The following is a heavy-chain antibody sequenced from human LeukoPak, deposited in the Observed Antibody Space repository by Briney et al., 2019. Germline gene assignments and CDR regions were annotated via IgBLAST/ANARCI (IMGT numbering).Heavy chain of an antibody. CDR1: GFTFSSYA. J-gene: IGHJ4*02. D-gene: IGHD2-8*02. CDR3: ARVTGLLNDY. Sequence: GGSLRLSCAASGFTFSSYAMHWVRQAPGKGLEWVAVISYDGSNKYYADSVKGRLTISRDNSKNTLYLQMNSLRAEDTAVYYCARVTGLLNDYWGQGTLVTVSS. CDR2: ISYDGSNK. V-gene: IGHV3-30-3*01.